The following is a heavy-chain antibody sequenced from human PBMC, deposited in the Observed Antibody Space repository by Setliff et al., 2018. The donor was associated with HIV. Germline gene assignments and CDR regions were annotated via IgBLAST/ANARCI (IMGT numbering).Heavy chain of an antibody. CDR3: ARGWFGGYYFDY. D-gene: IGHD3-10*01. CDR2: IYYSGST. V-gene: IGHV4-39*07. Sequence: PSETLSLTCTVSGGSISGSYYYWGWIRQPPGKGLEWIGSIYYSGSTYYNPSLKSRVTISVDTSKNQFSLKLSFVTAADTAVYYCARGWFGGYYFDYWGQGTLVTVSS. J-gene: IGHJ4*02. CDR1: GGSISGSYYY.